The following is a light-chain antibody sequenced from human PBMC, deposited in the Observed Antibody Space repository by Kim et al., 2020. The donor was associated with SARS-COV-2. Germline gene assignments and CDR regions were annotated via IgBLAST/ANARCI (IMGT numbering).Light chain of an antibody. CDR3: DSWDSSGNHNVV. CDR2: GKN. V-gene: IGLV3-19*02. CDR1: SLKTYY. Sequence: SSELTQDPAVSVALGQTVRITCPGDSLKTYYATWYQQKPGQAPVRVIFGKNNRLSGIPHRFSGSNSGNTASLTITGAQAEDEADYYCDSWDSSGNHNVVFGGGTQLTVL. J-gene: IGLJ2*01.